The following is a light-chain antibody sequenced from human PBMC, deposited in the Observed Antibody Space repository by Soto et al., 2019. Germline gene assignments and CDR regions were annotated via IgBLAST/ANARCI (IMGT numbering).Light chain of an antibody. Sequence: QLVLAQPPSASGTPGQRVTISCSGSSSTIGRNTVNWYQQVPGTAPKLLIYNNNQRPSGVPDRFSGSKSGTSASLAISGLQTEDEADYYCAAWDDSQSGRVFGGGTKVTVL. CDR1: SSTIGRNT. CDR3: AAWDDSQSGRV. CDR2: NNN. J-gene: IGLJ3*02. V-gene: IGLV1-44*01.